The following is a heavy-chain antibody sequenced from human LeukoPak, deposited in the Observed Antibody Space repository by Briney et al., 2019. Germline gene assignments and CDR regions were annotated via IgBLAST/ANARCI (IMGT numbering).Heavy chain of an antibody. CDR3: ARHFVYYDFWSCYTDY. CDR1: DAAFSSSRNS. D-gene: IGHD3-3*01. V-gene: IGHV4-39*01. J-gene: IGHJ4*02. Sequence: SDTLSFTCTVLDAAFSSSRNSWCWIRQPPGKGLEWIGSIYYSGRTYYNPSLKSRVTISVGTSRNQFSLKLSSVTAADTAVYYCARHFVYYDFWSCYTDYWGQGTLVSVSS. CDR2: IYYSGRT.